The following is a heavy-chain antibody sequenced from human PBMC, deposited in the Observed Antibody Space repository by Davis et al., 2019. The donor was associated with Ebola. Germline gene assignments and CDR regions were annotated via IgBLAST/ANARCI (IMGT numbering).Heavy chain of an antibody. V-gene: IGHV3-11*06. CDR3: ASQNFWSGYYSNDY. CDR2: ISSSSSYT. Sequence: GGSLRLSCAASGFTFSDYYMSWIRQAPGKGLEWVSYISSSSSYTNYADSVKGRFTISRDNAKNSLYLQMNSLRAEDTAVYYCASQNFWSGYYSNDYWGQGTLVTVSS. D-gene: IGHD3-3*01. CDR1: GFTFSDYY. J-gene: IGHJ4*02.